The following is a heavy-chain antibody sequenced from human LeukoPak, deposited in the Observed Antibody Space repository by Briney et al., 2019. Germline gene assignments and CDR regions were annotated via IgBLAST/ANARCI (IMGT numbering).Heavy chain of an antibody. CDR1: GFTFSDHY. CDR2: TRNKANSYTT. Sequence: GGSLRLSCAASGFTFSDHYMDWVRQAPGKGLEWVGRTRNKANSYTTEYAASVKGRFTISRDDSKNSLYLQMNSLKTEDTAVYYCARQWGAAAGPYYYYYMDVWGKGTTVTVSS. CDR3: ARQWGAAAGPYYYYYMDV. D-gene: IGHD6-13*01. V-gene: IGHV3-72*01. J-gene: IGHJ6*03.